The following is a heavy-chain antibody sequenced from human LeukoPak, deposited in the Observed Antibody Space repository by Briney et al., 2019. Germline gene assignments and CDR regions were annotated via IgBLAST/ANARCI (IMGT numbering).Heavy chain of an antibody. Sequence: GGSQRLSCAASGFTFSNYWMSWVRQAPGKGLEWVANIKEDGSEKYYEDSVEGRFTISRDNAKNLVYLQMNSLRAEDTAVYYCTRDNRYYYWGQGTVVTVSS. V-gene: IGHV3-7*01. J-gene: IGHJ4*02. CDR3: TRDNRYYY. D-gene: IGHD2-21*01. CDR2: IKEDGSEK. CDR1: GFTFSNYW.